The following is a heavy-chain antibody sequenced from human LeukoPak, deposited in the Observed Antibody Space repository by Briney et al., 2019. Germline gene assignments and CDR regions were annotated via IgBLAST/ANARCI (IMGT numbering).Heavy chain of an antibody. J-gene: IGHJ4*02. CDR3: ARLRVAEIDY. D-gene: IGHD2-15*01. Sequence: PSETLSLTXTVSGGSISSSSYYWGWIRQPPGEGLEWIGSIYYSGSTYYNPSLKSRVTISVDTSKNQFSLKMSSVTAADTAVYYCARLRVAEIDYWGQGTLVTVSS. V-gene: IGHV4-39*01. CDR1: GGSISSSSYY. CDR2: IYYSGST.